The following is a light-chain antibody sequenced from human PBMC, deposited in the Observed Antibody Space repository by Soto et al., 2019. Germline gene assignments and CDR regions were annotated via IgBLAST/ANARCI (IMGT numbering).Light chain of an antibody. CDR1: SSDVGGYNY. V-gene: IGLV2-14*01. CDR3: SSYTSSSTLV. CDR2: DIS. J-gene: IGLJ2*01. Sequence: QSVLTQPASVSGSPGQSITISCTGTSSDVGGYNYVSWYQQPPGKAPKLMIYDISNRPSGVSNRFSGSKSGNTASLTISGLEDEDEDDYYCSSYTSSSTLVFGGGTKLTVL.